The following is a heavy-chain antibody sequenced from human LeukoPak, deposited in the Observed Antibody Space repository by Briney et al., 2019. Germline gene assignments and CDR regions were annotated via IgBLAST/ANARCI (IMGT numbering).Heavy chain of an antibody. CDR3: ASLVSAGSSDY. D-gene: IGHD3-10*01. J-gene: IGHJ4*02. Sequence: SETLSLTCTVSGYSISSGYYWGWIRQPPGKGLEWIGSIYHDGSTIYNPSLKSRVTISVDTSRNQFSLKLTSVTAADTAVYYCASLVSAGSSDYWGQGTLVTVSS. CDR1: GYSISSGYY. CDR2: IYHDGST. V-gene: IGHV4-38-2*02.